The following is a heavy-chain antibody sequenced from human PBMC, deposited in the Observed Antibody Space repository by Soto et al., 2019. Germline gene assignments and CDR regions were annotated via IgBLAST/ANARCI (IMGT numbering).Heavy chain of an antibody. V-gene: IGHV1-18*01. CDR1: GYALTTYG. CDR2: ISAHNGNT. CDR3: ARGRYGDY. D-gene: IGHD1-1*01. J-gene: IGHJ4*02. Sequence: QVHLVQSGAEVKKPGASVKVSCKGSGYALTTYGITWVRQAPGQGLEWMGWISAHNGNTNYAQKLQGRVTVTRDTSTSTAYRERRSLRSDDTAVYYCARGRYGDYWGQGALVTVSS.